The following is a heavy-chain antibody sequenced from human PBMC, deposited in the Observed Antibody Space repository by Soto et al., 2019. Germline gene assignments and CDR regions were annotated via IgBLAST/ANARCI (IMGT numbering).Heavy chain of an antibody. V-gene: IGHV3-30*18. CDR3: AKESTRLYYFDY. Sequence: QVQLVESGGGVVQPGRSLRLSCAASGFTFSSYGMHWVRQAPGKGLEWVAVISYDGSNKYYADSVKGRFTISRDNSKNTLYLRMNSLRAEDTAVYYCAKESTRLYYFDYWGQGTLVTVSS. CDR1: GFTFSSYG. J-gene: IGHJ4*02. CDR2: ISYDGSNK.